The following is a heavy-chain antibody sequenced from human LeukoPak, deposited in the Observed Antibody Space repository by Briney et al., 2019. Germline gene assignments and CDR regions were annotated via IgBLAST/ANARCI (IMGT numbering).Heavy chain of an antibody. V-gene: IGHV5-51*01. Sequence: GESLKISCKGSEYSFTNYWIGWVRQMPGKGLEWMGIIYPGDSDTKYSPSFQGLVIISVDKSIRTAYLQWSSLKASDTAMYHCARQPIGGYYDSSGYPSDAFDVWGQGTMVTVSS. CDR1: EYSFTNYW. CDR2: IYPGDSDT. D-gene: IGHD3-22*01. CDR3: ARQPIGGYYDSSGYPSDAFDV. J-gene: IGHJ3*01.